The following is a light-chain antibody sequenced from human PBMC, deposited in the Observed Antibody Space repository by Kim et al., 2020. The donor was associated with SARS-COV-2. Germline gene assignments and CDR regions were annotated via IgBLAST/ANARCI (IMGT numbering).Light chain of an antibody. CDR1: QDISKY. J-gene: IGKJ5*01. CDR3: PKYSTHPFT. CDR2: VAS. Sequence: ASVGDTVTTTGLASQDISKYFYCYQQKPGRAPMSPIYVASSLEKGVPSRFSGSGYGTEFTLTISSVQPEDIATYFCPKYSTHPFTFVGGTRMDIK. V-gene: IGKV1-33*01.